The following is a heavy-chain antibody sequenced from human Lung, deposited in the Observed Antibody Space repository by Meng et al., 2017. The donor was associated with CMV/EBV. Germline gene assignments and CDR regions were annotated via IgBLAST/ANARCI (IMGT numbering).Heavy chain of an antibody. J-gene: IGHJ4*02. Sequence: GEXXKIPCKGSGYSFTSYWIGWVRQMPGKGLEWMGIIYPGDSDTRYSLSFQGQVTISADKSISTAYLQWSSLKASDTAMYYCARKEESYSSSGFDYGGQGTXVTVSS. V-gene: IGHV5-51*01. CDR1: GYSFTSYW. CDR3: ARKEESYSSSGFDY. D-gene: IGHD6-6*01. CDR2: IYPGDSDT.